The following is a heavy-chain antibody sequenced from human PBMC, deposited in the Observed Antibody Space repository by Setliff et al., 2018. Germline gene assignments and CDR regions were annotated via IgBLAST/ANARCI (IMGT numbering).Heavy chain of an antibody. D-gene: IGHD4-17*01. V-gene: IGHV3-23*01. CDR2: VIQVGNG. CDR1: GFTFRDYT. CDR3: VKDRVNDGVWDFDS. J-gene: IGHJ4*02. Sequence: GESLKISCAASGFTFRDYTMAWVRQAPGKGLEWVAGVIQVGNGYYADSMKGRSVISRDDSGNSCFLQLNNLRPEDTATYYCVKDRVNDGVWDFDSWGQGIVVTVSS.